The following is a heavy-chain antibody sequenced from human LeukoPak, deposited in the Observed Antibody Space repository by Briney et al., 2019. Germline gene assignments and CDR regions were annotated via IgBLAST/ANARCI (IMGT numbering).Heavy chain of an antibody. CDR3: TTGYVEMATTPDY. V-gene: IGHV3-15*01. J-gene: IGHJ4*02. CDR1: GFNFPDAW. CDR2: IKGRLDGETT. Sequence: GGSLRLSCAASGFNFPDAWMTWVRQAPGKGLEWVGRIKGRLDGETTDYGAPVNGRFTISRDDSINTLYLHMSSLKTEDTAVYYCTTGYVEMATTPDYWGQGTLVTVSS. D-gene: IGHD5-24*01.